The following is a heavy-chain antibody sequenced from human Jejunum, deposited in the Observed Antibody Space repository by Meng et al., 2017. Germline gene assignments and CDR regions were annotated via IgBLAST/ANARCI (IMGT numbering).Heavy chain of an antibody. CDR1: GGSISSVYW. Sequence: QLQQQGWAPVRLKPSAPLSFTCAVSGGSISSVYWWTWVRQSPGKGLEWIGEIYHSGSTNYNPSLKSRVTISVDKSKNQFSLKLTSVTAADTAVYYCARGGYYSFDYWGQGTLVTVSS. CDR2: IYHSGST. D-gene: IGHD5-18*01. J-gene: IGHJ4*02. V-gene: IGHV4-4*02. CDR3: ARGGYYSFDY.